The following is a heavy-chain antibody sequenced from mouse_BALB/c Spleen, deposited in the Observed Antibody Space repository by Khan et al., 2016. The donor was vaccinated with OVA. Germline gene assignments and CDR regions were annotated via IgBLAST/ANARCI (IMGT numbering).Heavy chain of an antibody. CDR1: GFTFSTYG. CDR2: ISSGGHYT. V-gene: IGHV5-6*01. J-gene: IGHJ3*01. Sequence: EVQRVESGGDLVKTGGSLKLSCAASGFTFSTYGMSWVRQTPDKRLEWVATISSGGHYTYYIDSVKGRFTISRDNAENILYLQRTSLRSEDTAMYYCARLAYYYNSEGFAYWGQGTLVTVSA. D-gene: IGHD1-1*02. CDR3: ARLAYYYNSEGFAY.